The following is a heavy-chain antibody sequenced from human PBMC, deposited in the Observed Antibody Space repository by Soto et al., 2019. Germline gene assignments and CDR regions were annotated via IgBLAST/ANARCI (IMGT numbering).Heavy chain of an antibody. D-gene: IGHD6-19*01. CDR2: INPSGST. CDR1: GGSISSGGYS. V-gene: IGHV4-30-2*01. CDR3: ARAGGLGAVAVDY. J-gene: IGHJ4*02. Sequence: QLQLQESGSGLVKPSQTLSLTCAVSGGSISSGGYSWSWIRQPPGKGLEWIGYINPSGSTYYNPSRRSRVTIAVDRSKKQLSLKLSSVTAVGTAVYYCARAGGLGAVAVDYWGQGTLVSVSS.